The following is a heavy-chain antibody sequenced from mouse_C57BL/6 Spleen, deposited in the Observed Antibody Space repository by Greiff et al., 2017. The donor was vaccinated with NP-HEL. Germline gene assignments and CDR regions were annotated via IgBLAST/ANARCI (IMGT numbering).Heavy chain of an antibody. CDR3: ARGGLLCYGSSSDAMDY. J-gene: IGHJ4*01. V-gene: IGHV1-55*01. Sequence: QVQLQQPGAELVKPGASVKMSCKASGYTFTSYWITWVKQRPGQGLEWIGDIYPGSGSTNYNEKFKSKATLTVDTSSSTAYMQLSSLTSSDSAVYYCARGGLLCYGSSSDAMDYWGQGPSLTVSS. CDR1: GYTFTSYW. D-gene: IGHD1-1*01. CDR2: IYPGSGST.